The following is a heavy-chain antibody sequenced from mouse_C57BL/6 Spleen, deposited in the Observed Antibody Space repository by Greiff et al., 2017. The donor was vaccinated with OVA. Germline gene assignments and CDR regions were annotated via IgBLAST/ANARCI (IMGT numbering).Heavy chain of an antibody. D-gene: IGHD2-4*01. V-gene: IGHV1-54*01. Sequence: VQLQQSGAELVRPGTSVKVSCKASGYAFTNYLIEWVKQRPGQGLEWIGVINPGSGGTNYNEKFKGKATLTADKSSSTAYMQLSSLTSEDSAVYFGARNHYDYDEGYAYWGQGTLVTVSA. CDR1: GYAFTNYL. J-gene: IGHJ3*01. CDR2: INPGSGGT. CDR3: ARNHYDYDEGYAY.